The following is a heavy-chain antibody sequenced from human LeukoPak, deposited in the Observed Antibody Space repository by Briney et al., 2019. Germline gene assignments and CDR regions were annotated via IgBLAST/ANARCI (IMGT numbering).Heavy chain of an antibody. CDR2: LSWNSGSI. CDR3: AKSDRPDTGYFDY. V-gene: IGHV3-9*01. J-gene: IGHJ4*02. CDR1: GFTFDDYA. Sequence: PGGSLRLSCAASGFTFDDYAMHWLRQAPGQGLEWVSDLSWNSGSIGYADSVNGRFTISRDNAKNSLYLQMNSLRAEDTPLYYCAKSDRPDTGYFDYWGQRTLVTVSS. D-gene: IGHD2-8*02.